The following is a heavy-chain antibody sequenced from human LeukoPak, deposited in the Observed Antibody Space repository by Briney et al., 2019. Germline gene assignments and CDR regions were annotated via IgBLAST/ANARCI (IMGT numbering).Heavy chain of an antibody. J-gene: IGHJ4*02. V-gene: IGHV4-4*02. CDR3: ARGPADY. Sequence: PSGTLSLTCAVSGASISNNNWWSWVRQPPGKGLEWIGEIYHGGSTSYNPSLKSRVTILVDKSKNQFSLKLTSVTAADTAVYYCARGPADYWGQGTLVTVSS. CDR1: GASISNNNW. CDR2: IYHGGST.